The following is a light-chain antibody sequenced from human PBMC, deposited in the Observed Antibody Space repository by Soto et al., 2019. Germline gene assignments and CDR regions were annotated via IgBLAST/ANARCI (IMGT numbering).Light chain of an antibody. CDR2: GAS. CDR3: QQYGNSLPWT. J-gene: IGKJ1*01. V-gene: IGKV3-20*01. CDR1: QIVSNNY. Sequence: EIVLTQSPGTLSLSPGEGATLSCRASQIVSNNYLAWYQQKPGQAPRLLVYGASRRATGIPDRFRGSGSGTDFTLTISRLEPEDFAVYYCQQYGNSLPWTFGQGTKVEIK.